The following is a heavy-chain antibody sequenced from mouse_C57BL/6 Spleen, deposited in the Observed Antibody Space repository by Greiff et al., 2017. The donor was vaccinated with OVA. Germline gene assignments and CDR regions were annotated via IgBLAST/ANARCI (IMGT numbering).Heavy chain of an antibody. J-gene: IGHJ4*01. CDR3: ARHGSSYAMDY. CDR2: ISYDGSN. D-gene: IGHD1-1*01. CDR1: GYSITSGYY. Sequence: EVQVVESGPGLVKPSQSLSLTCSVTGYSITSGYYWNWIRQFPGNKLEWMGYISYDGSNNYNPSLKNRISITRDTSKNQFFLKLNSVTTEDTATYYCARHGSSYAMDYWGQGTSVTVSS. V-gene: IGHV3-6*01.